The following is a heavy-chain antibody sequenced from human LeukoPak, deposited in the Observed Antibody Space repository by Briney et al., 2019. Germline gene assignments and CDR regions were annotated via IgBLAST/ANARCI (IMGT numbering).Heavy chain of an antibody. J-gene: IGHJ6*04. D-gene: IGHD5-12*01. CDR2: TNPDGSST. CDR1: GFTFSAYW. CDR3: ARDSADISV. V-gene: IGHV3-74*01. Sequence: GGSLRLSCAASGFTFSAYWMHWVRQGPGKGLVWVSRTNPDGSSTSYADSVTGRFTISRDNAKNTVYLQMNSLRAEDMAVYYCARDSADISVWGKGTTVTVSS.